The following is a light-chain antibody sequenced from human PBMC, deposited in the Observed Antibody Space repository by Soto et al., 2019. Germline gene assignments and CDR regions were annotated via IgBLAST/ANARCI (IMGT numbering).Light chain of an antibody. CDR2: DVT. V-gene: IGLV2-11*01. CDR3: CSYAGSYNLGV. J-gene: IGLJ3*02. CDR1: SSDVGGYDF. Sequence: QSALTQPRSVSGSPGQSVTISCTGTSSDVGGYDFVSWYQQHPGKAPKLMIHDVTKRPSGVPDRFSGSKSGNSASLTISGLQAEDEAAYYCCSYAGSYNLGVFGGGPQLTVL.